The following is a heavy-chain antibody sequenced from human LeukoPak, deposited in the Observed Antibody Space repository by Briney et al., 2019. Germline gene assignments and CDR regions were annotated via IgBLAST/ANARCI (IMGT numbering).Heavy chain of an antibody. D-gene: IGHD3-3*01. Sequence: SETLSPTCAVYGGSFSGYYWSWIRQPPGKGLEWIGEINHSGSTNYNPSLKSRVTISVDTSKNQFSLKLSSVTAADTAVYYCARGRRYGWSGYYPYFDYWGQGTLVTVSS. J-gene: IGHJ4*02. CDR2: INHSGST. CDR1: GGSFSGYY. V-gene: IGHV4-34*01. CDR3: ARGRRYGWSGYYPYFDY.